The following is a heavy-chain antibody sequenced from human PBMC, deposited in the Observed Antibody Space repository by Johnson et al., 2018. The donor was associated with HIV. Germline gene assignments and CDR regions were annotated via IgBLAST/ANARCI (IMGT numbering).Heavy chain of an antibody. J-gene: IGHJ3*02. CDR2: ISYDGSNK. Sequence: QVQLVESGGGVVQPGRSLRLSCAASGFTFSSYAMHWVRQAPGKGLEWVAVISYDGSNKYYADSVKGRFTISRDNSKNTLYLQMNSLRPEDTAVYYCAKEGRDAFDIWGQGTTVTVSS. D-gene: IGHD3-10*01. CDR1: GFTFSSYA. V-gene: IGHV3-30*04. CDR3: AKEGRDAFDI.